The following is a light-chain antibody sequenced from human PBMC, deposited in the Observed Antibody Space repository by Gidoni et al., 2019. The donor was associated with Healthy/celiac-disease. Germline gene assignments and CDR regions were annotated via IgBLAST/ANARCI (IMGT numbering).Light chain of an antibody. CDR3: QSYDSSLSGSRV. J-gene: IGLJ3*02. V-gene: IGLV1-40*01. CDR1: SSNIGAGYD. Sequence: QSVLTQPLSVSGAPGQRVTISCTGSSSNIGAGYDVHWYQQLPGTAPKLLIYGNSNRPSGGPDRFSGSKSGTSASLAITGLQAEDEADYYCQSYDSSLSGSRVFGGGTKLTVL. CDR2: GNS.